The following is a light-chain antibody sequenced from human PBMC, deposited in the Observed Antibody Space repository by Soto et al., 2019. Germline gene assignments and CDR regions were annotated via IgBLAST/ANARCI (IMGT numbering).Light chain of an antibody. CDR2: GAS. V-gene: IGKV3-20*01. Sequence: EIVLTHSPGTLSSSPCERATLSCRAGQTVTSNYLAWYQQKPGQAPRLLFFGASIRATGIPDRFSGSGSGTDFTLTISRLEPEDFAVYYCQQYGSSPSWTFGQGTKVDIK. CDR1: QTVTSNY. CDR3: QQYGSSPSWT. J-gene: IGKJ1*01.